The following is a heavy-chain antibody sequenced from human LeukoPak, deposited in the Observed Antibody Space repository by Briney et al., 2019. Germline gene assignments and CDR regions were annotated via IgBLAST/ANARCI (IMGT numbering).Heavy chain of an antibody. D-gene: IGHD2-2*02. CDR3: ARVPPGYCSSTSCYTDAFDI. Sequence: SQTLSLTCTVSGGSISSGGYYWSWIRQPPGKGLEWIGYIYHSGSTYYNPSLKSRVTISVDRSKNQFSLKLSSVTAADTAVYYCARVPPGYCSSTSCYTDAFDIWGQGTMVTVSS. CDR2: IYHSGST. J-gene: IGHJ3*02. V-gene: IGHV4-30-2*01. CDR1: GGSISSGGYY.